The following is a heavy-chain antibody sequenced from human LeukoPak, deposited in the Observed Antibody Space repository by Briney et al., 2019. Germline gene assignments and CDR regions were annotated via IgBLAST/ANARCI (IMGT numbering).Heavy chain of an antibody. D-gene: IGHD2-2*02. V-gene: IGHV3-48*01. Sequence: GGSLRLSCAASGFTFSSYSMNWVRQAPGKGLEWVSCISSSSSTIYYADSVKGRFTISRDNAKNSLYLQMNSLRAEDTAVYYCARVLTAAAINYWGQGTLVTVSS. CDR3: ARVLTAAAINY. CDR2: ISSSSSTI. CDR1: GFTFSSYS. J-gene: IGHJ4*02.